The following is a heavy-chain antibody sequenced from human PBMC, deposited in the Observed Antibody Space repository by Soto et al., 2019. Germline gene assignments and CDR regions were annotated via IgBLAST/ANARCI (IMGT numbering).Heavy chain of an antibody. J-gene: IGHJ6*02. D-gene: IGHD3-3*01. CDR1: GGSFSGYY. CDR2: INHSGST. CDR3: ARGGFLEWLLIDYYYYGMDV. Sequence: PSETMSLTCAVYGGSFSGYYWSWIRQPPGKELEWIGEINHSGSTNYNPSLKSRVTISVDTSKNQFSLKLSSVTAADTAVYYCARGGFLEWLLIDYYYYGMDVWGQGTTVTVSS. V-gene: IGHV4-34*01.